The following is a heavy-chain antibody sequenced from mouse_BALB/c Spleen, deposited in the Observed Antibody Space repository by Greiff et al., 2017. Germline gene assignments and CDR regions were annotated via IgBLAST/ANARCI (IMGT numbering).Heavy chain of an antibody. CDR2: ISSGGGST. V-gene: IGHV5-12-1*01. CDR1: GFAFSSYD. J-gene: IGHJ4*01. Sequence: DVKLVESGGGLVKPGGSLKLSCAASGFAFSSYDMSWVRQTPEKRLEWVAYISSGGGSTYYPDTVKGRFTISRDNAKNTLYLQMSSLKSEDTAMYYCARQNYRYDGYAMDYWGQGTSVTVSS. D-gene: IGHD2-14*01. CDR3: ARQNYRYDGYAMDY.